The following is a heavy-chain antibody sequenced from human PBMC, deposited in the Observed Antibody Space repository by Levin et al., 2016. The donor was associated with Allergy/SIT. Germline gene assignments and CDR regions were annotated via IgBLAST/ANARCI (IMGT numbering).Heavy chain of an antibody. CDR2: ISAYNGNT. Sequence: WVRQAPGQGLEWMGWISAYNGNTNYAQKLQGRVTMTTDTSTSTAYMELGSLRSDDTAVYYCARDSRAYYYDSSGSRFDYWGQGTLVTVSS. D-gene: IGHD3-22*01. V-gene: IGHV1-18*01. CDR3: ARDSRAYYYDSSGSRFDY. J-gene: IGHJ4*02.